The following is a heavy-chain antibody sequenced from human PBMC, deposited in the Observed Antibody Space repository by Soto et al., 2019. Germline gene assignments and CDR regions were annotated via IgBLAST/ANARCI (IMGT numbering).Heavy chain of an antibody. CDR1: GYTFTSYA. CDR2: INAGNGNT. Sequence: GASVKVSCKASGYTFTSYAIHWVRQAPGQRLEWMGWINAGNGNTKYSQKFQGRVTITRDTSTDTAYMELSSLRSEDTAVYYCATDHPMTTVIPFDYWGQGTLVTVSS. D-gene: IGHD4-17*01. J-gene: IGHJ4*02. V-gene: IGHV1-3*01. CDR3: ATDHPMTTVIPFDY.